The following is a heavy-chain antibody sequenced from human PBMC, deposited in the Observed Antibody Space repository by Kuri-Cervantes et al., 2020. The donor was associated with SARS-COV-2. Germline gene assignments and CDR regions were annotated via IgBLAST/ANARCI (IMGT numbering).Heavy chain of an antibody. J-gene: IGHJ4*02. V-gene: IGHV3-30-3*01. CDR1: GFTFSSNA. D-gene: IGHD1-26*01. Sequence: WGSLRLSCAASGFTFSSNAMHWVRQAPGKGLEWVAVISYDGSNKYYADSVKGRFTISRDNSKNTLYLQMNSLRAEDTAVYYCARGSSGSYPLDYWGQGTLVTVSS. CDR3: ARGSSGSYPLDY. CDR2: ISYDGSNK.